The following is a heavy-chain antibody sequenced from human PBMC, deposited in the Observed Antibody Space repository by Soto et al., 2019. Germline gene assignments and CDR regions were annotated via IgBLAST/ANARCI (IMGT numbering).Heavy chain of an antibody. D-gene: IGHD6-6*01. CDR2: MNPNSGNT. CDR3: ARDVGSIADYWYFDL. Sequence: QVQLVQSGAAVKKPGASVKVSCKASGYTFTSYDINWVRQATGQGLEWMGWMNPNSGNTGYAQKFQGRVTMTRDTSISTADMEPSSLRAEDTAVYYCARDVGSIADYWYFDLWGRGTLVTVCS. CDR1: GYTFTSYD. V-gene: IGHV1-8*01. J-gene: IGHJ2*01.